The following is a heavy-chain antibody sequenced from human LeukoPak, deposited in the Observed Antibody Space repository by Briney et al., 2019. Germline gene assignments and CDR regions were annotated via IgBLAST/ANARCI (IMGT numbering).Heavy chain of an antibody. CDR1: GFTVSNNY. CDR3: AGRRVLDASFDY. CDR2: IYSGDNT. Sequence: PGGSLRLSCAASGFTVSNNYMSWGRQAPGMGLEWVSVIYSGDNTYYVESVKGRFTISRDNSKNTLFLQMNRLRAEDTAVYYCAGRRVLDASFDYWGQGTLVTVSS. D-gene: IGHD3-16*01. V-gene: IGHV3-66*02. J-gene: IGHJ4*02.